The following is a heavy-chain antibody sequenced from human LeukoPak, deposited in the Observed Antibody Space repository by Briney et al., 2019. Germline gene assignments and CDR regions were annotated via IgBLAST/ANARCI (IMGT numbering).Heavy chain of an antibody. J-gene: IGHJ4*02. Sequence: GGSLRLSCAASGFTFSSYSMNWVRQAPGKGLEWVSSICSSSSYIYYADSVKGRFTISRDNAKNSLYLQMNSLRAEDTAVYYCARVAAVVIWGQGTLVTVSS. D-gene: IGHD3-22*01. V-gene: IGHV3-21*01. CDR1: GFTFSSYS. CDR2: ICSSSSYI. CDR3: ARVAAVVI.